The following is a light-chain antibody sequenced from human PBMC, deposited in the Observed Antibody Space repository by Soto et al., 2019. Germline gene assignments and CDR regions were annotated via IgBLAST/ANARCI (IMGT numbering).Light chain of an antibody. CDR2: LGS. V-gene: IGKV2-28*01. J-gene: IGKJ5*01. CDR1: HCPLYSNAYNY. CDR3: MQGRESLT. Sequence: IVMTQSRLSLPVTPGEPASLSWRPIHCPLYSNAYNYIDWYLQKPGQSPQLLIYLGSHRASGVPDRFSGSGSGTNFTLKINRVEAEDVGIYYCMQGRESLTFGQGTRLE.